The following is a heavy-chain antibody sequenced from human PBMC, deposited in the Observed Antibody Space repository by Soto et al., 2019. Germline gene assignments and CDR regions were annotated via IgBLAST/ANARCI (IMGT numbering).Heavy chain of an antibody. V-gene: IGHV3-15*07. CDR3: TTDPSTPDYYDSSGYLKGGY. D-gene: IGHD3-22*01. CDR1: GFTFSNAW. CDR2: IKSKTDGGTT. Sequence: EVQLVESGGGLVKPGGSLRLSCAASGFTFSNAWMNWVRQAPGKGLEWVGRIKSKTDGGTTDYAAPVKGRFTISRDDSKNTLYLQMNSLKTEDTAVYYCTTDPSTPDYYDSSGYLKGGYWGQGTLVTVSS. J-gene: IGHJ4*02.